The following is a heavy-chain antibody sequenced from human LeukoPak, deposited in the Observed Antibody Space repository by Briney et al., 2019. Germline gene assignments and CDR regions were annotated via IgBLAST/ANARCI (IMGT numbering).Heavy chain of an antibody. D-gene: IGHD6-13*01. V-gene: IGHV3-7*01. CDR2: IKQDGSEK. CDR1: GFTFSSYW. CDR3: ARAPASGTVDY. Sequence: GGSLRLSCAASGFTFSSYWMSWVRQAPGKGLEWVANIKQDGSEKYYVDSVKGRFTVTRDNARNTLYLQMSRLRDDDSAVYYCARAPASGTVDYWGQGTLVTVSS. J-gene: IGHJ4*02.